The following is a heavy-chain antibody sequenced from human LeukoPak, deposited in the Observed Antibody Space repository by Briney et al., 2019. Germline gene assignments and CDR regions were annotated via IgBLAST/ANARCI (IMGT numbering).Heavy chain of an antibody. CDR3: AKDWESYALGY. CDR1: GFTFSNYW. J-gene: IGHJ4*02. CDR2: IKQDGSEK. D-gene: IGHD1-26*01. V-gene: IGHV3-7*01. Sequence: PGGSLRLSCAASGFTFSNYWMSWVRQAPGKGLEWVANIKQDGSEKYYADSVKGRFTISRDNSKNTLYLQMNSLRAEDTAVYYCAKDWESYALGYWGQGTLVTVSS.